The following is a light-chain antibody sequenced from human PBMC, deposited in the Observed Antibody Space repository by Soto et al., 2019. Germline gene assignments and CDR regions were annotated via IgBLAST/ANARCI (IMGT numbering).Light chain of an antibody. CDR2: DVS. Sequence: SALTQPASVSGSPGQSITISCTGNSSDVGGYNYVSWYQQHPGKAPKLMIYDVSSRPSEVSNRFSVSKSGNTASLTISGLQTEDEADYYCSAYTISSTYVFGAGTKVTVL. V-gene: IGLV2-14*01. CDR3: SAYTISSTYV. CDR1: SSDVGGYNY. J-gene: IGLJ1*01.